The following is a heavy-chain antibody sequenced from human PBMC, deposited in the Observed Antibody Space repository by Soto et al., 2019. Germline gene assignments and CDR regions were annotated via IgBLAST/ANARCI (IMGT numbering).Heavy chain of an antibody. CDR1: GGSINTGGYY. CDR3: ARRLDDTPETFFNGFDP. D-gene: IGHD2-15*01. V-gene: IGHV4-31*03. Sequence: QVQLQESGPGLVKPSQTLSLTCTVSGGSINTGGYYWGWIRLLPGEGLEWIGNIFYTGTAYYNPSLRSRVTVSIDTSANQFSLHMYSVTAADTAMYYCARRLDDTPETFFNGFDPWGQGILVTVSS. CDR2: IFYTGTA. J-gene: IGHJ5*02.